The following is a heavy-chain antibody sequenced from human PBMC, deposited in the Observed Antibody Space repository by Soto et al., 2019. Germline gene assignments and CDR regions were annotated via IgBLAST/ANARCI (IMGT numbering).Heavy chain of an antibody. CDR3: SKGLYYFDSGTYYCEYFQH. J-gene: IGHJ1*01. CDR1: GFTFSSYA. Sequence: EVQLLESGAGLIQPAGSLRLSGAVSGFTFSSYAMSWVRQPPGQGLERVSAIKVSGGSTYYADSAKGRFTTARDISKITLDLQMNSLRAEDTAVYYCSKGLYYFDSGTYYCEYFQHLGQGTLVTVSS. CDR2: IKVSGGST. V-gene: IGHV3-23*01. D-gene: IGHD3-22*01.